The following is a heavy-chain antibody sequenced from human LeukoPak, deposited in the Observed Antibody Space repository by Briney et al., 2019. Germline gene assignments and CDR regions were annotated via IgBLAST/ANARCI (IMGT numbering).Heavy chain of an antibody. CDR1: GYTFTSYY. V-gene: IGHV1-46*01. D-gene: IGHD6-13*01. J-gene: IGHJ4*02. CDR3: ARDRYSSSWYLLSDY. CDR2: INPSGGST. Sequence: ASVKVSCKAPGYTFTSYYMHWVRQAPGQGLEWMGIINPSGGSTSYAQKFQGRVTMTRDTSTSTVYMELSSLRSEDTAVYYCARDRYSSSWYLLSDYWGQGTLVTVSS.